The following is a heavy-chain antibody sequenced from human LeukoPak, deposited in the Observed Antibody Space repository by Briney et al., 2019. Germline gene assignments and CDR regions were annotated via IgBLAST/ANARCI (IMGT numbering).Heavy chain of an antibody. D-gene: IGHD3-9*01. V-gene: IGHV1-18*01. CDR2: ISAYNGNT. Sequence: ASVKVSCKASGYTFTGYGISWVRQAPGQGLEWMGWISAYNGNTNYAQKLQGRVTMTTDTSTSTAYMELRSLRSDDTAVYYCARDSLVRYFVTYNWFDPWGQGTLVTVSS. CDR1: GYTFTGYG. J-gene: IGHJ5*02. CDR3: ARDSLVRYFVTYNWFDP.